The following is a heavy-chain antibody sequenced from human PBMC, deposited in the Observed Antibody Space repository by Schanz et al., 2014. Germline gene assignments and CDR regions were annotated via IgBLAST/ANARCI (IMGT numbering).Heavy chain of an antibody. Sequence: QVQLVQSGAEVKKPGASERLSCEASGYTFTSYDINWVRQAPGQGLEWMGKINPSSGTTRIAQNFQGRLTVTRDTSTSTVNMELSSLRSEDTAVYYCARGGFFDRTSFDSWGQGTLVAVSS. CDR3: ARGGFFDRTSFDS. CDR1: GYTFTSYD. J-gene: IGHJ4*02. CDR2: INPSSGTT. D-gene: IGHD2-2*01. V-gene: IGHV1-46*03.